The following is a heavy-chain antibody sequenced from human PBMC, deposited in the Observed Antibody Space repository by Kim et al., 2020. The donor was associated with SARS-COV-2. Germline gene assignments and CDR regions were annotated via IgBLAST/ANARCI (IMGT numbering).Heavy chain of an antibody. Sequence: GGSLRLSCAASGFTFSSYSMNWVRQAPGKGLEWVSYISSSSSTIYYADSVKGRFTISRDNAKNSLYLQMNSLRDEDTAVYYCARGGGWHDSSGYYSVGYYYYYYGMDVWGQETTVTVSS. CDR1: GFTFSSYS. D-gene: IGHD3-22*01. V-gene: IGHV3-48*02. CDR2: ISSSSSTI. J-gene: IGHJ6*02. CDR3: ARGGGWHDSSGYYSVGYYYYYYGMDV.